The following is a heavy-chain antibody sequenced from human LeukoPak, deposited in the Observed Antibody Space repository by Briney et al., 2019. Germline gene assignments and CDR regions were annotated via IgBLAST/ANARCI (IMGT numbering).Heavy chain of an antibody. CDR2: IYHSGST. D-gene: IGHD2-2*01. Sequence: KPSETLSLTCTVSGGSISSSNWWSWVRQPPGKGLEWIGEIYHSGSTNYNPSLKSRVTISVDRSKNQFSLKLSSVTAADTAVYYCARDRGYCSSTSCHDAFDIWGQGTMVTVSS. CDR3: ARDRGYCSSTSCHDAFDI. V-gene: IGHV4-4*02. J-gene: IGHJ3*02. CDR1: GGSISSSNW.